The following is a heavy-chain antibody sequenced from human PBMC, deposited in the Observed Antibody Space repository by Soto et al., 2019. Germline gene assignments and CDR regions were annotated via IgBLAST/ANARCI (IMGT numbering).Heavy chain of an antibody. CDR1: GFTFSSYG. J-gene: IGHJ6*02. CDR3: AKVRRYDQYLGVNYYYYYGMDV. CDR2: ISYDGSNK. Sequence: GGSLRLSCAASGFTFSSYGMHWVRQAPGKGLEWVAVISYDGSNKYYADSVKGRFTISRDNSKNTLYLQMNSLRAEDTAVYYCAKVRRYDQYLGVNYYYYYGMDVWGQGTTVTVSS. V-gene: IGHV3-30*18. D-gene: IGHD3-22*01.